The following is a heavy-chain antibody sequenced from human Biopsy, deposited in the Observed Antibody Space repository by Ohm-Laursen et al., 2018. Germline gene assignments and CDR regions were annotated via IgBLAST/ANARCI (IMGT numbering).Heavy chain of an antibody. CDR1: GGSLSSYS. CDR3: ARDRDRRGWFDP. D-gene: IGHD1-14*01. Sequence: TLSLTCTVSGGSLSSYSWSWIRQPAGKRLEWIGQIYTSGITNYNPSLKSRVTMSVDTSKNKFSLRVSSVTAADTAVYYCARDRDRRGWFDPWGQGTLVTVSS. J-gene: IGHJ5*02. CDR2: IYTSGIT. V-gene: IGHV4-4*07.